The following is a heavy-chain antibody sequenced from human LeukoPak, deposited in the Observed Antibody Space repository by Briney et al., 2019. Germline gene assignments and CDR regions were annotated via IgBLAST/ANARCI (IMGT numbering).Heavy chain of an antibody. Sequence: GASVKVSCRAFGYTFTAYYMHWVRQAPGHRLEWMGWIDPKSGVTNYAQKFQGRVTMTSDSSINTAFMDLSRLTYDDSAAYFCGRGQASFAPWGQGTLVTVSS. J-gene: IGHJ5*02. CDR3: GRGQASFAP. D-gene: IGHD3-10*01. CDR1: GYTFTAYY. V-gene: IGHV1-2*02. CDR2: IDPKSGVT.